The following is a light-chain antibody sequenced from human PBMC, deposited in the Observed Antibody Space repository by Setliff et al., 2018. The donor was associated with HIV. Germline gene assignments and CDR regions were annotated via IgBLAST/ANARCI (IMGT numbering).Light chain of an antibody. J-gene: IGLJ1*01. V-gene: IGLV2-14*01. CDR3: SSYTATSTLYV. CDR2: DVN. CDR1: SSDIGFYNY. Sequence: QSALAQPPSVSGSPGQSITISCSGTSSDIGFYNYVSWYRQHPGKAPKLIIYDVNNRPSGVSNRFSGSKSGDTASLTISGLQTEDEADYYCSSYTATSTLYVFGTGTKVTVL.